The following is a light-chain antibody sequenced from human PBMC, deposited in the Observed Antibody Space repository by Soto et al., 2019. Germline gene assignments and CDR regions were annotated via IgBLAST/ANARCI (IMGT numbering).Light chain of an antibody. Sequence: QSVLTQPASVSGSPGQSITISCTGTSSDVGGYNFVSWYQQHPGKAPKLMIYEVSNRPSGVSNRFSGPKSGNTASLTISGLQAEDEADYYCSSYTTISTVFGGGTKLTVL. CDR2: EVS. CDR3: SSYTTISTV. V-gene: IGLV2-14*01. J-gene: IGLJ3*02. CDR1: SSDVGGYNF.